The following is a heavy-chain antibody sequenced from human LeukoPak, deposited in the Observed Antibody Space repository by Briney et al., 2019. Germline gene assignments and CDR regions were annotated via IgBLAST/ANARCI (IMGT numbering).Heavy chain of an antibody. CDR2: ISAYNGNT. J-gene: IGHJ4*02. CDR3: AKAGGWYPPDIDD. Sequence: GASVKVSCKASGYIFPSYGISWVRQAPGQGLEWMGWISAYNGNTYYAQRLQGRVTMTTDTSTSTAYMELRSLRSDDTAVYYCAKAGGWYPPDIDDWGPGTLVTVSS. CDR1: GYIFPSYG. V-gene: IGHV1-18*01. D-gene: IGHD6-19*01.